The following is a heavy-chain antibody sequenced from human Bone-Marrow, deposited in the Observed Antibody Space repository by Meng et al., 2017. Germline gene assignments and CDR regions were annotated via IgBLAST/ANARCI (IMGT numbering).Heavy chain of an antibody. V-gene: IGHV1-69*13. CDR1: GGIFSNYV. CDR3: ARDVSDGYNQIIGPGYDY. D-gene: IGHD5-24*01. Sequence: SVKVSCKALGGIFSNYVIGWVRQAPGQGLEWMGGINAVFGTTNYAQKFQDRVTITSDESTSTVYMELSSLRSEDTAVYYCARDVSDGYNQIIGPGYDYWGQGTLVTVSS. CDR2: INAVFGTT. J-gene: IGHJ4*02.